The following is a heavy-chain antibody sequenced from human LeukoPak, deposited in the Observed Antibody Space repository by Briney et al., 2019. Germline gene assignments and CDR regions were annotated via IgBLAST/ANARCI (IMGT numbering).Heavy chain of an antibody. CDR3: AREKAVAGTTTFDY. V-gene: IGHV4-34*01. D-gene: IGHD6-19*01. CDR2: INHSGST. CDR1: GGSFSGYY. J-gene: IGHJ4*02. Sequence: SETLSLTCAVYGGSFSGYYWSWIRQPPGKGLEWIEEINHSGSTKYNPSLKSRVTISVDRSKNQFSLNLSSVTAADTAVYYCAREKAVAGTTTFDYWGQGTLVTVSS.